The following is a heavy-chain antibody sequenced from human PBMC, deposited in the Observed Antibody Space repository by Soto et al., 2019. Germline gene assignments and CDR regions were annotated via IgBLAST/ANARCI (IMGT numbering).Heavy chain of an antibody. V-gene: IGHV4-39*01. D-gene: IGHD3-3*01. CDR3: ARRRFLDQNWYFDL. J-gene: IGHJ2*01. CDR1: GGSISSSTYY. Sequence: SETLSLTCTVSGGSISSSTYYWGWIRQPPGKGLEWIGSIYYSGSTYYNPSLQSRVTISVDTSKNQFSLKVSSVTAADTAVYYGARRRFLDQNWYFDLWGRGTLVTVSS. CDR2: IYYSGST.